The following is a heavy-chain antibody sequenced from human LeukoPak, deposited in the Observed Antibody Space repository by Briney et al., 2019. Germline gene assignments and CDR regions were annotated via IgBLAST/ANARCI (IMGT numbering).Heavy chain of an antibody. D-gene: IGHD3-10*01. V-gene: IGHV3-74*01. J-gene: IGHJ3*02. CDR2: INADGSTI. CDR1: GYNFSPFW. Sequence: GXXLRLSCAASGYNFSPFWMHWVRQAPGKGLVWVSHINADGSTIVYADSVKGRFTISRDNAENTLFLQMDSLRAEDTAVYYCARDRGNPDSFSIWGQGTVVTVSS. CDR3: ARDRGNPDSFSI.